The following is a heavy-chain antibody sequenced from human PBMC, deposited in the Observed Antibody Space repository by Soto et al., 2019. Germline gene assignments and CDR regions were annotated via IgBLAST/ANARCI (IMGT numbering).Heavy chain of an antibody. CDR2: IKSKTDGGTT. J-gene: IGHJ6*02. D-gene: IGHD5-12*01. V-gene: IGHV3-15*07. CDR3: TTQPLVDPYYYYGMDV. Sequence: GGSLRLSCAASGFTFSNAWMNWVRQAPGKGLEWVGRIKSKTDGGTTDYAAPVKGRFTISRDDSKNTLYLQMNSLKTEDTAVYYCTTQPLVDPYYYYGMDVWGQGTTVTVSS. CDR1: GFTFSNAW.